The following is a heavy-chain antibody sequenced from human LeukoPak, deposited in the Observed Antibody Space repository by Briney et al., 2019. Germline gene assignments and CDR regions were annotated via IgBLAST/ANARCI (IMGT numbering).Heavy chain of an antibody. CDR1: GFTFSSYS. CDR3: ARKCVSGWCFDY. CDR2: ISSSSSYI. J-gene: IGHJ4*02. Sequence: GGSLRLSCAASGFTFSSYSMNWVRQAPGKGLEGVSSISSSSSYIYYADSVKGRFTISRDNAKNSLYLQMNSLRAEDTAVYYCARKCVSGWCFDYWGQGTLVTVSS. V-gene: IGHV3-21*01. D-gene: IGHD6-19*01.